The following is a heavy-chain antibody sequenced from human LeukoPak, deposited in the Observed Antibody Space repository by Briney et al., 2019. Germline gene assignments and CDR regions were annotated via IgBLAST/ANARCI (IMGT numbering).Heavy chain of an antibody. CDR3: SRHIVGARTYFDY. CDR2: ITSKAYGATT. CDR1: GFTFGDYA. D-gene: IGHD1-26*01. V-gene: IGHV3-49*04. J-gene: IGHJ4*02. Sequence: GGSLRLSCTASGFTFGDYAMSWVRQAPGKGLEWVGFITSKAYGATTDYAASVKGRFAISRDDSKSIAYLQMSSLKTEDTSVYYCSRHIVGARTYFDYWGQGALVTGSS.